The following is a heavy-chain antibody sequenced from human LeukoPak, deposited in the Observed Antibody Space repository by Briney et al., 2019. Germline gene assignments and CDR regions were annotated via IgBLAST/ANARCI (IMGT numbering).Heavy chain of an antibody. CDR2: ITAGGTTT. CDR1: GFTFSSCA. D-gene: IGHD6-13*01. V-gene: IGHV3-23*01. CDR3: ARAAAAAFDY. Sequence: GGSLRLSCAASGFTFSSCAMSWVRQAPGQGLEWVSAITAGGTTTYYADSVKGRFTISRDNSKNTLYLQVNSLRAEDTALYYCARAAAAAFDYWGQGTLVTVSS. J-gene: IGHJ4*02.